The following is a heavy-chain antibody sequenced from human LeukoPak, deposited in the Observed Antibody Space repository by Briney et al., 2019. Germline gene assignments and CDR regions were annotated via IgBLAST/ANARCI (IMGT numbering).Heavy chain of an antibody. CDR2: IYYSGST. CDR1: GGSISSSSYY. V-gene: IGHV4-39*01. CDR3: ARHLFVEILYTDNWFDP. Sequence: PSETLSLTCTVSGGSISSSSYYWGWIRQPPGKGLEWIGSIYYSGSTYYNPSLKSRVTISVDTSKNQFSLKLSSVTAADTAVYYCARHLFVEILYTDNWFDPWGQGTLVTVSS. D-gene: IGHD2-2*02. J-gene: IGHJ5*02.